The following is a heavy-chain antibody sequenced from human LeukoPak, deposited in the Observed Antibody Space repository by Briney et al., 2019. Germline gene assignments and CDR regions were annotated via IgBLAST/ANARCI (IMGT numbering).Heavy chain of an antibody. CDR2: IYYSGST. Sequence: PSETLSLTCTVSGGSISSSSYYWGWIRQPPGKGLEWIGSIYYSGSTYYNPSLKSRVTISVDTSKNQFSLKLSSVTAADTAVYYCARLGPGLSTGYTPPDYWGQGTLVTVSS. CDR1: GGSISSSSYY. CDR3: ARLGPGLSTGYTPPDY. D-gene: IGHD3-9*01. J-gene: IGHJ4*02. V-gene: IGHV4-39*01.